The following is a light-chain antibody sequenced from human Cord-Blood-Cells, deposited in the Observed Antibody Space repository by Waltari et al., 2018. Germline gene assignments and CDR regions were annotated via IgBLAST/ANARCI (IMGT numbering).Light chain of an antibody. CDR2: GAS. CDR1: QSVSSN. Sequence: EIVMTQSPAPLSVAPGERATLPCRASQSVSSNLAWYQQTPGQAPRLLIYGASTRATGIPARFSGSGSGTEFTLTISSLQSEDFAVYYCQQYNNWPSWTFGQGTKVEIK. J-gene: IGKJ1*01. V-gene: IGKV3-15*01. CDR3: QQYNNWPSWT.